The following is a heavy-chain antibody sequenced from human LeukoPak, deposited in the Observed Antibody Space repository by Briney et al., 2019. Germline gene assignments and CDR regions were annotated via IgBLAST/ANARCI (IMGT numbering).Heavy chain of an antibody. CDR1: GYTFTGYY. CDR3: ARWITTIVGGYYFDY. D-gene: IGHD3-22*01. J-gene: IGHJ4*02. CDR2: INPNSGGT. V-gene: IGHV1-2*06. Sequence: VASVKVSCKASGYTFTGYYMHWVRQAPGQGLEWMGRINPNSGGTNYAQKSQGRVTMTRDTSISTAYMELSRLRSADTAVYYCARWITTIVGGYYFDYWGQGTLVTVSS.